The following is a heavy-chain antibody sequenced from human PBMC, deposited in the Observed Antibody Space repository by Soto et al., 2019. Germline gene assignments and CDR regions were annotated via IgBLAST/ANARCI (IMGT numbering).Heavy chain of an antibody. CDR2: INAGNGNT. V-gene: IGHV1-3*01. CDR1: GYTFTSYA. J-gene: IGHJ4*02. D-gene: IGHD2-15*01. CDR3: ARVIGAYCSGGSCYGGFDY. Sequence: ASVKVSCKASGYTFTSYAMHWVRQAPGQRLEWMGWINAGNGNTKYSQKFQGRVTITRDTSASTAYMELSSLRSEDTAVYYCARVIGAYCSGGSCYGGFDYWGQGTLVTVSS.